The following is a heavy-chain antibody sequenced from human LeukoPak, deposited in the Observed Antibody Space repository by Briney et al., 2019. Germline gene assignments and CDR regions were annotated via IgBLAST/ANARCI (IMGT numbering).Heavy chain of an antibody. CDR2: ISYDGSNK. J-gene: IGHJ4*02. CDR3: AKDFAGAVADL. CDR1: GFTFSSYG. V-gene: IGHV3-30*18. Sequence: GRSLRLSCAASGFTFSSYGMHWVRKAPGKGLEWVAVISYDGSNKYYADSVKGRFTISRDNSKNTLYLQMNSLRAEDTAVYYCAKDFAGAVADLWGQGTLVTVSS. D-gene: IGHD6-19*01.